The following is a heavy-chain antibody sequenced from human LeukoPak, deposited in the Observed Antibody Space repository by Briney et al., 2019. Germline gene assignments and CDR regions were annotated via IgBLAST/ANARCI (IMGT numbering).Heavy chain of an antibody. V-gene: IGHV4-59*01. D-gene: IGHD6-6*01. Sequence: SESLSLTCTVAGGSISSYYWSWIRQPPGKGLEWIGYIYYTGSTNYNPSLTSRVNISVDTSKNQFSLNLTSVTAADTAVYYCARWGSIAVARFDYWGQGTLVTVSS. CDR1: GGSISSYY. CDR2: IYYTGST. CDR3: ARWGSIAVARFDY. J-gene: IGHJ4*02.